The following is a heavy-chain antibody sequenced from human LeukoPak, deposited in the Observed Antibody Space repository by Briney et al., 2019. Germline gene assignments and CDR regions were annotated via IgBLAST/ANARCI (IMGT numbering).Heavy chain of an antibody. J-gene: IGHJ4*02. CDR3: ARPGERSRRDWNLDQ. CDR2: VYPRASAT. V-gene: IGHV5-51*01. Sequence: GESLKISCKASGYSFSNYWIGWVRQVPGKGLAWMGTVYPRASATRSSPSFQGQVTISAGKSISTAYLQWSSLKASDTAVYYCARPGERSRRDWNLDQWGQGTLVTVSS. D-gene: IGHD1-1*01. CDR1: GYSFSNYW.